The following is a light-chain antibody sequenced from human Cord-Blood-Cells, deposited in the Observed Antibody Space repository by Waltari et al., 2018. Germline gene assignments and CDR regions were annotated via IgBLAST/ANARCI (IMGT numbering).Light chain of an antibody. CDR2: RNN. CDR3: AAWDDSLSGPV. J-gene: IGLJ3*02. V-gene: IGLV1-47*01. Sequence: QSVLTQPPSASGTPGQRVTISCSGSSSNIGSNYVYWYQQLPGTATKLPIFRNNRRPSGGPDRFSGSKSGTSASLAISGLRSEDEADYYCAAWDDSLSGPVFGGGTKLTVL. CDR1: SSNIGSNY.